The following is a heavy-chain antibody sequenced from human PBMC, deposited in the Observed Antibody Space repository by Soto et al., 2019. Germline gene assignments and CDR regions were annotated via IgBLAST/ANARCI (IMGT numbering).Heavy chain of an antibody. J-gene: IGHJ6*02. Sequence: PGGSLRLSCAASGFTFSSFAITWVRQAPGKGLELVSVISGSGHSTYHADSVKGRFTIFRDNSTNTLYLQMTTLRAEDTAVYYCAKAPDFWSGFYPYVMDVWGQGTTVTVSS. CDR3: AKAPDFWSGFYPYVMDV. D-gene: IGHD3-3*01. V-gene: IGHV3-23*01. CDR2: ISGSGHST. CDR1: GFTFSSFA.